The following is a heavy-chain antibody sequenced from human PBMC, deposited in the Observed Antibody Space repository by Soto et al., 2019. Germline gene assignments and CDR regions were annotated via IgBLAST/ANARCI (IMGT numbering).Heavy chain of an antibody. CDR2: IIPIFGTA. CDR1: GGTFSSYA. J-gene: IGHJ6*02. CDR3: ARFRGIFGSSWYEGYYYGMDV. D-gene: IGHD6-13*01. Sequence: GASVKVSCKASGGTFSSYAISWVRQAPGQGLEWMGGIIPIFGTANYAQKFQGRVTISADESTSTAYMELSSLRSEDTAVYYCARFRGIFGSSWYEGYYYGMDVWGQGTTVTVSS. V-gene: IGHV1-69*13.